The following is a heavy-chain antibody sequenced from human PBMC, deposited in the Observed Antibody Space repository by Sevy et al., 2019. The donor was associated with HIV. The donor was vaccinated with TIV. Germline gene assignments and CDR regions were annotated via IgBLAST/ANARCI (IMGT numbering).Heavy chain of an antibody. CDR3: AGSPGGYGQRFDP. J-gene: IGHJ5*02. CDR1: GYRFTSDW. V-gene: IGHV5-51*01. CDR2: IYPGDSDT. Sequence: GESLKISCKGSGYRFTSDWIAWVRQMPGKGLEWMGIIYPGDSDTRYSPSSQGQVTISADRSSSTAYLQWSSLKASDTAIYYCAGSPGGYGQRFDPWGQGTLVTVSS. D-gene: IGHD3-16*01.